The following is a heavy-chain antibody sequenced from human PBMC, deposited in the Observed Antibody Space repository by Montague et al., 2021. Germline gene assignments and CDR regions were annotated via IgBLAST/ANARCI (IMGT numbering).Heavy chain of an antibody. CDR3: ARYSCVCWIRSNFDY. CDR2: IYYSGST. J-gene: IGHJ4*02. Sequence: SETLSLTSTVSGGSISSSSYYWGWIRQPPGKGLEWIGSIYYSGSTYYNPSLKSRVTISVDTSKNQFSLRLSSVTAADTAVYYCARYSCVCWIRSNFDYWGQGTLVTVSS. CDR1: GGSISSSSYY. D-gene: IGHD2-2*03. V-gene: IGHV4-39*01.